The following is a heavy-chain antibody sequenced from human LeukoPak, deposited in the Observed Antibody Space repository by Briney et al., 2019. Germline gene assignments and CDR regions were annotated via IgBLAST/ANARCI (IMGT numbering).Heavy chain of an antibody. CDR3: AKGSSSGRPYFFDY. D-gene: IGHD6-19*01. J-gene: IGHJ4*02. Sequence: GGSLRLSCAASGFTFSSYAMSWVRQAPGKGLEGVSAITDSGDDTYHADSVKGRFTISRDNSKSTLFLQMNTLRADDTAVYYCAKGSSSGRPYFFDYWGQGPLVTVSS. CDR1: GFTFSSYA. CDR2: ITDSGDDT. V-gene: IGHV3-23*01.